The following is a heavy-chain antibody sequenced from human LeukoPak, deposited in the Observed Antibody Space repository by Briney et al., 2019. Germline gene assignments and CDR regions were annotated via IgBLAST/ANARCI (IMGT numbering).Heavy chain of an antibody. J-gene: IGHJ5*02. Sequence: PGGSLRLSCAASGFTFSSYAMHWVRQAPGKGLEWVAVISYDGSSKYYADSAKGRFTISRDNAKNSLYLQMNSLRAEDTAVYYCARDTGLLWFGGRWFDPWGQGTLVTVSS. V-gene: IGHV3-30*04. CDR3: ARDTGLLWFGGRWFDP. CDR1: GFTFSSYA. CDR2: ISYDGSSK. D-gene: IGHD3-10*01.